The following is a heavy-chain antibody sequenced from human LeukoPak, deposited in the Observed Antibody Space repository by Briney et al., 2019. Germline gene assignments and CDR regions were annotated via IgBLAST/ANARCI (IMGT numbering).Heavy chain of an antibody. Sequence: GGSLRLSCAASGFTFSNYGMHWVRQAPGKGLEWVAVIWDDGSNEYYADSVKGRFTIFRDNRRNTLYLQMNSLRAEDTAVYSCARVHSGTQDYWGQGTLVTVSS. J-gene: IGHJ4*02. D-gene: IGHD1-1*01. CDR2: IWDDGSNE. CDR3: ARVHSGTQDY. V-gene: IGHV3-33*01. CDR1: GFTFSNYG.